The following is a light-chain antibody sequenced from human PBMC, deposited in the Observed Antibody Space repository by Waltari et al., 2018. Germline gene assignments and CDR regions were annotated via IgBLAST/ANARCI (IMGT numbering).Light chain of an antibody. V-gene: IGLV4-69*01. CDR1: SGHSTYA. CDR2: VNSDGSY. CDR3: QTWGTDIRV. J-gene: IGLJ3*02. Sequence: QLVLTQSSSASASLGASVKLTCTLSSGHSTYAIAWHQQRPGQRPRYLMKVNSDGSYNKGDGIPVRFSGSSSGSERYLTISSLHADDEADNLCQTWGTDIRVFGGGTKVTVL.